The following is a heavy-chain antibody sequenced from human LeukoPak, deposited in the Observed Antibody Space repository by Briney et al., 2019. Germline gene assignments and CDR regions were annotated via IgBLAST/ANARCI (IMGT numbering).Heavy chain of an antibody. D-gene: IGHD1-26*01. CDR1: GFTFGDYG. V-gene: IGHV3-20*04. J-gene: IGHJ5*02. CDR3: ARAGSGRSPDWFDP. CDR2: INWNSGST. Sequence: GGSLRLSCAASGFTFGDYGMSWVRHAPGKGLEWVSGINWNSGSTGYGDSVKGRFTISRDNAKNYLYLQMNSLRADDKAVYYFARAGSGRSPDWFDPWGQGTLVTDSS.